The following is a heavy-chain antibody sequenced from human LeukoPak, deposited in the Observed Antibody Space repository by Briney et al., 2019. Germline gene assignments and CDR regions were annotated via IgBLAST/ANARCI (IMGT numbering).Heavy chain of an antibody. J-gene: IGHJ4*02. CDR2: INSDGSST. CDR1: GFTFSSYW. D-gene: IGHD1-26*01. Sequence: GGSLRLSCAASGFTFSSYWMHWVRQAPGKGLVWVSRINSDGSSTSYADSVKGRFSISRDNSRNTLYLQMNSLRVEDTAVYYCARVTGSYPVGYFDYWGQGTLATVSS. CDR3: ARVTGSYPVGYFDY. V-gene: IGHV3-74*01.